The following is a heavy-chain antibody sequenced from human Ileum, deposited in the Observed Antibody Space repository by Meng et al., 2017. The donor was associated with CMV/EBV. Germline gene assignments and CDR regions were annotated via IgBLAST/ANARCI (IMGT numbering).Heavy chain of an antibody. CDR3: ARDIRTKWSDWLDP. CDR1: GFTFSIYW. CDR2: VQYDRFSK. V-gene: IGHV3-30*02. J-gene: IGHJ5*02. Sequence: GESMKISCAAPGFTFSIYWMHWVRQAPGKGLEWVALVQYDRFSKYYADAVKGRFTISRDHSNNTLYLQMDSLRPEDTAIYDCARDIRTKWSDWLDPWGQGSLVTVSS. D-gene: IGHD1-26*01.